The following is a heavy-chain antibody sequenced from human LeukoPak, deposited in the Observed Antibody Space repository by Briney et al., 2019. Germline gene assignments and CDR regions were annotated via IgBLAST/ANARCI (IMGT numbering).Heavy chain of an antibody. CDR3: ASSYDSSGYYFLDY. Sequence: ASVKVSCTASGYTFTSYDINWVRQATGQGLEWMGWMNPNSGNTGYAQKFQGRVTMTRNTSISTAYMELSSLRSEDTAVYYCASSYDSSGYYFLDYWGQGTLVTVSS. CDR1: GYTFTSYD. CDR2: MNPNSGNT. D-gene: IGHD3-22*01. J-gene: IGHJ4*02. V-gene: IGHV1-8*01.